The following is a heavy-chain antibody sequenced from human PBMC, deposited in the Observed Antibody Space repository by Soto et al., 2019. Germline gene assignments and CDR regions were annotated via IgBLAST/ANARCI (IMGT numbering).Heavy chain of an antibody. Sequence: GASVKVSCKASGYTFTSYGISWVRQAPGQGLEWMGWISAYNGNTNYAQKLQGRVTMTTDTSTSTAYMELRSLRSDDTAMYYCARLGHDISTGYTDYWGQGTQVTVSS. V-gene: IGHV1-18*01. D-gene: IGHD3-9*01. CDR1: GYTFTSYG. CDR2: ISAYNGNT. J-gene: IGHJ4*02. CDR3: ARLGHDISTGYTDY.